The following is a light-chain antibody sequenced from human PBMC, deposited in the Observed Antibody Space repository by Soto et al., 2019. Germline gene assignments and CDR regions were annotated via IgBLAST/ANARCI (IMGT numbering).Light chain of an antibody. CDR2: DVS. Sequence: QSALTQPASVSGSPGQSITLSCTGTSSDVGGYSYVSWYQQHPGKAPKLMIYDVSNRPSGVSNRFSGSKSGNTASLTISGLQAEDEADYYCSSYTTSSTYVFGTGPQLTVL. CDR3: SSYTTSSTYV. CDR1: SSDVGGYSY. V-gene: IGLV2-14*01. J-gene: IGLJ1*01.